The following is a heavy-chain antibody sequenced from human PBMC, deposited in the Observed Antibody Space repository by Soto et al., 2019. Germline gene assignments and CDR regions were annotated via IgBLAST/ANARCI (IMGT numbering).Heavy chain of an antibody. D-gene: IGHD3-10*01. CDR1: GITTSTYC. J-gene: IGHJ4*02. CDR2: IKRDGTEK. V-gene: IGHV3-7*03. Sequence: EVQLVESGGALVRPGGSLRLSCAASGITTSTYCMGWFRQAPGRGLEWVATIKRDGTEKYYMDSLMGRFTISRDNAINSLYLQMSSLRAEDTAVYFCVTGDHADYWGQGTLVTVSS. CDR3: VTGDHADY.